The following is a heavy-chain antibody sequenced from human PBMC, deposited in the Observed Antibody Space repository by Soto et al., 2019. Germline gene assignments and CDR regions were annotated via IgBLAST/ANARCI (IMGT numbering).Heavy chain of an antibody. J-gene: IGHJ6*02. CDR2: IYPCDSYT. CDR1: GYSFTSYW. CDR3: ARQESANYYYGMDV. V-gene: IGHV5-51*01. D-gene: IGHD3-10*01. Sequence: PXESLKISFKGSGYSFTSYWIGWVRQIPGKGLEWMGIIYPCDSYTRYSPSFQGQVTISADKSISTAYLQWSSLKASDTAMYYCARQESANYYYGMDVWGQGTTVTVSS.